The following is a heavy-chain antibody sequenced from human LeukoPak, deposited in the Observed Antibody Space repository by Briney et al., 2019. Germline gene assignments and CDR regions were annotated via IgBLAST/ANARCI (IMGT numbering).Heavy chain of an antibody. V-gene: IGHV4-39*01. J-gene: IGHJ4*02. D-gene: IGHD2-2*01. CDR3: ARNIASLIPAGYFDY. Sequence: PSETLSLSCTVSGGSIGSGRYYWAWIRQPPGEGLEWIGSIYNSWSTSYNPSLKSRVAMSVDTSKNQFSLRLSSVTAADTAVYYCARNIASLIPAGYFDYWGQGTLVAVSS. CDR2: IYNSWST. CDR1: GGSIGSGRYY.